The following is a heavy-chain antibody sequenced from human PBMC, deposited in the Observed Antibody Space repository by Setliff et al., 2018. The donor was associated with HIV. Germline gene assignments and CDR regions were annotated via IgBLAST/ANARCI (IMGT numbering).Heavy chain of an antibody. V-gene: IGHV4-4*08. CDR1: GDSMSGYY. CDR2: IHTSGST. J-gene: IGHJ4*02. CDR3: ARAPTGELDF. Sequence: LSLTCAVSGDSMSGYYRSWIRQSPGKKLEWIGYIHTSGSTNYNPSLKSRVTISLDTSNDRFSLRLSSVTAADTAVYYCARAPTGELDFWGQGTLVTVSS. D-gene: IGHD7-27*01.